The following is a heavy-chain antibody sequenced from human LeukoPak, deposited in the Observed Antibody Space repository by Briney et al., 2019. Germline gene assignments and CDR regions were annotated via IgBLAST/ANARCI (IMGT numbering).Heavy chain of an antibody. J-gene: IGHJ4*02. V-gene: IGHV4-34*01. CDR2: INHSGST. D-gene: IGHD6-13*01. CDR1: GGSFSGYY. CDR3: GSGYSSSWYGDYFDY. Sequence: SETLSLTCAVYGGSFSGYYWSWIRQPPGKGLEWIGEINHSGSTNYNPSLKSRVTISVDTSKNQFSLKLSSVTAADTAVYYCGSGYSSSWYGDYFDYWGQGTLVTVSS.